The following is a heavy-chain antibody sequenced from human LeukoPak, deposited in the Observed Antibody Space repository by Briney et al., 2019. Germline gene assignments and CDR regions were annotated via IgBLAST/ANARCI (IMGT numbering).Heavy chain of an antibody. J-gene: IGHJ4*02. D-gene: IGHD5-12*01. CDR3: AKAEMVATARYYFDY. V-gene: IGHV3-23*01. CDR1: GFTFSSYA. CDR2: ISGSGGST. Sequence: PGGSLRLSCAASGFTFSSYAMSWVRQAPGKGLEWVSAISGSGGSTYYADSVKGRFTISRDNSKNTLYLQMNSLRAEDTAVYYCAKAEMVATARYYFDYWGKGALVTVSS.